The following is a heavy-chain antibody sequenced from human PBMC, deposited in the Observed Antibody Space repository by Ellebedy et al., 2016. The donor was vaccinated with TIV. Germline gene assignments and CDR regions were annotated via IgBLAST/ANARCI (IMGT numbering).Heavy chain of an antibody. V-gene: IGHV4-59*11. Sequence: MPSETLSLTCTVSDVSISGHFWSWIRQSPGKGLECIAYMHSSGSPNFNPSLKSRVSMSVDASKNQFFLKLRSVTAADTAVYYCARAAQPNCSGGSCYRIDYWGQGTLVTVSS. J-gene: IGHJ4*02. D-gene: IGHD2-15*01. CDR3: ARAAQPNCSGGSCYRIDY. CDR2: MHSSGSP. CDR1: DVSISGHF.